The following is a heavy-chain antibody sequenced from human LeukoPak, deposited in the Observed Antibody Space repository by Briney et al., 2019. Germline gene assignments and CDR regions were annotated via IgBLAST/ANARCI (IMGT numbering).Heavy chain of an antibody. J-gene: IGHJ6*02. Sequence: SETLSLTCIVSGGSISSISSNNYHWGWIRQPPGKGLEWIGSIYYSGSTYYNPSLKSRVTISVGTSKNQFSLKLSSVTAADTALYYCAREMGVVTAHGIDVWGQGTTVTVSS. CDR2: IYYSGST. V-gene: IGHV4-39*02. CDR1: GGSISSISSNNYH. CDR3: AREMGVVTAHGIDV. D-gene: IGHD4-23*01.